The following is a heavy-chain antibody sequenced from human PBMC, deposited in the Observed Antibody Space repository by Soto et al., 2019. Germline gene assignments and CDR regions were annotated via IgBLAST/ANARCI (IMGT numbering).Heavy chain of an antibody. D-gene: IGHD3-10*01. CDR2: IYYSGST. CDR1: GGSISSGGYY. Sequence: PSETLSLTCTVSGGSISSGGYYWSWIRQHPGKGLEWIGYIYYSGSTYYNPSLKSRVTISVDTSKNQFSLKLSSVTAADTAVYYCARDGSGPGGMDVWGQGTTVTVSS. CDR3: ARDGSGPGGMDV. V-gene: IGHV4-31*03. J-gene: IGHJ6*02.